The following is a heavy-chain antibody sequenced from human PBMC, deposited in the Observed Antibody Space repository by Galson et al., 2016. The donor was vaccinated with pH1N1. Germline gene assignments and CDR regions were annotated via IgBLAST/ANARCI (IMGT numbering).Heavy chain of an antibody. D-gene: IGHD2-21*01. J-gene: IGHJ4*02. V-gene: IGHV2-70*17. CDR3: ARMGDCGGVLSDD. CDR1: GFSLTTTGVC. Sequence: PALVKPTQTLTLTCTFSGFSLTTTGVCVSWLRQPPGKALEWLARTDWDDDTFYSPSLKTRLTISKDTSRNQVVLTMTNMDPVDTATYYCARMGDCGGVLSDDWGRGTLVTASS. CDR2: TDWDDDT.